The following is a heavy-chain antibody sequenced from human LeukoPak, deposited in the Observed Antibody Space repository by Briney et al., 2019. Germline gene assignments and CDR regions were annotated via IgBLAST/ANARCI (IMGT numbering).Heavy chain of an antibody. CDR1: GGSISSSSYY. J-gene: IGHJ4*02. Sequence: SETLSLTCTVSGGSISSSSYYWGWIRQPPGKGLEWIGSIYYSGSTYYNPSLKSRVTISVDTSKNQFSLKLSSVTAADTAVYYCARWIKFITGTRVDYWGQGTLVTVSS. D-gene: IGHD1-7*01. CDR3: ARWIKFITGTRVDY. V-gene: IGHV4-39*01. CDR2: IYYSGST.